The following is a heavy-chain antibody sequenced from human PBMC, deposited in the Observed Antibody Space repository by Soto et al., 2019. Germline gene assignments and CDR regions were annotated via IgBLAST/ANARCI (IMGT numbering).Heavy chain of an antibody. CDR3: ARGALTTYFDY. Sequence: SETLSLTCTVSGGSISSYDWSWIRQPPGKGLEWIGSFYYSGSTNYNPSLKSRVTISVDTSKNQFSLKLSSVTAADTAVYCCARGALTTYFDYWGQGTLVTVSS. CDR1: GGSISSYD. J-gene: IGHJ4*02. CDR2: FYYSGST. V-gene: IGHV4-59*01.